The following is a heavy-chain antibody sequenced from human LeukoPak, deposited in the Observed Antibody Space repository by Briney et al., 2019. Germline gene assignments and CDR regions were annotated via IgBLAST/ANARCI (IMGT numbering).Heavy chain of an antibody. Sequence: GGSLRLSCAASGFTFSSYGMHWVRQAPGKGLEWVAYIQYDGSNEQYAHSVKGRFRISRDSSKNILYLQMSSLRAEDTAVYYCAKDRCSNGIGCYYYYMDVWGKGTTVTISS. V-gene: IGHV3-30*02. CDR3: AKDRCSNGIGCYYYYMDV. D-gene: IGHD2-8*01. CDR1: GFTFSSYG. J-gene: IGHJ6*03. CDR2: IQYDGSNE.